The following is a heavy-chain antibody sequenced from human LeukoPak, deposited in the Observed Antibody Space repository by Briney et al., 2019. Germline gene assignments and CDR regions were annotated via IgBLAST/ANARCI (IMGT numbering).Heavy chain of an antibody. CDR2: INAGNGET. J-gene: IGHJ4*02. CDR3: GRDDCGDTCYPGGY. V-gene: IGHV1-3*01. D-gene: IGHD2-21*01. CDR1: GYTFTKQV. Sequence: SVKVSGKASGYTFTKQVVHCLRQAPAQRPEWMGWINAGNGETKYLQNFQDRVTITRDTSAKTAYTELSSLTSEDTALYYCGRDDCGDTCYPGGYWGQGTLVTVSS.